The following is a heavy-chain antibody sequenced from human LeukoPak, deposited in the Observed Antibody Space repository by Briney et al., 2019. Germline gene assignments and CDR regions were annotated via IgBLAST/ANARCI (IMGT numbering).Heavy chain of an antibody. CDR2: IYYSGTT. D-gene: IGHD6-13*01. Sequence: SETLSLTCTVSGGSISSYYWSWIRQPPGKGLEWIGYIYYSGTTNYNPSLKSRVTISVDTPKNQFSLKLSSVTAADTAVYYCARGEAAAGNDYWGQGTLVTVSS. CDR1: GGSISSYY. CDR3: ARGEAAAGNDY. V-gene: IGHV4-59*01. J-gene: IGHJ4*02.